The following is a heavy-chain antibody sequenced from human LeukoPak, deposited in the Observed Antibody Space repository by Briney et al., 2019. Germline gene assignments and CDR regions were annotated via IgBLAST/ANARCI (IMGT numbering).Heavy chain of an antibody. V-gene: IGHV1-2*02. D-gene: IGHD6-13*01. CDR1: GYSLTGYY. CDR2: INPNSGDT. J-gene: IGHJ4*02. Sequence: VSVKVSCKASGYSLTGYYMHWLRQAPGQGLEWMGWINPNSGDTGYAQRFQGRVTMTRDMSISTIYMELTRLRSDDTALYYCARWDGYSSSPDYWGQGTLVTVSS. CDR3: ARWDGYSSSPDY.